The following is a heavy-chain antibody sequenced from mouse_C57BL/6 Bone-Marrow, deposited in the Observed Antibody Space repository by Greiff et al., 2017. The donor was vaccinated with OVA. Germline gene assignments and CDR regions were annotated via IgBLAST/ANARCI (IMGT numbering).Heavy chain of an antibody. J-gene: IGHJ1*03. CDR3: ARWWAYWYFDV. Sequence: VQLQQSGAELVKPGASVKLSCKASGYTFTSYWMHWVKQRPGQGLEWIGMIHPNSGSTNYNEKFKSKATLTVDKSSSTAYMQLSSLTSEDSAVYYCARWWAYWYFDVWGTGTTVTVSS. V-gene: IGHV1-64*01. CDR2: IHPNSGST. CDR1: GYTFTSYW. D-gene: IGHD1-1*02.